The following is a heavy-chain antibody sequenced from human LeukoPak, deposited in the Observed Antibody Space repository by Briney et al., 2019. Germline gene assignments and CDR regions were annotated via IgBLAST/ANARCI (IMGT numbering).Heavy chain of an antibody. V-gene: IGHV3-30*02. CDR3: AKDYGHLTHYYDSSAQMGYFDY. CDR1: GFTFSSYG. J-gene: IGHJ4*02. CDR2: IRYDGSNK. D-gene: IGHD3-22*01. Sequence: GGSLRLSCAASGFTFSSYGMHWVRQAPGKGLEWVAFIRYDGSNKYYADSVKGRFTISRDNSKNTLYLQMNSLRAEDTAVYYCAKDYGHLTHYYDSSAQMGYFDYWGQGTLVTVSS.